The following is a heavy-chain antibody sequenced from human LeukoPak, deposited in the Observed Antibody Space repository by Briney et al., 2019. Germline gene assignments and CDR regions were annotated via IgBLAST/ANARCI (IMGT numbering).Heavy chain of an antibody. J-gene: IGHJ3*02. V-gene: IGHV1-2*02. CDR3: ARAIRPKSSDAFDI. CDR1: GYTFTGYY. D-gene: IGHD5-12*01. Sequence: APVKVSCKASGYTFTGYYMHWVRQAPGQGLEWMGWINPNSGGTNYAQKFQGRVTMTRDTSISTAYMELSRLRSDDTAVYYCARAIRPKSSDAFDIWGQGTMVTVSS. CDR2: INPNSGGT.